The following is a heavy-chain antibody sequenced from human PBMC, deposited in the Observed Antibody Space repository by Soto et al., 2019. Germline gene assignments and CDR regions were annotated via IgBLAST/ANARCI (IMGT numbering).Heavy chain of an antibody. J-gene: IGHJ4*02. V-gene: IGHV4-4*07. CDR1: GASINNSY. Sequence: PSNTRSLTCPVSGASINNSYWSWIRQPAGNGLEWIGRIYSSGKTNYNSSLKSRVTMSVDTSKNQFSLNLGSVTAADTAVYYCARGPGLLPLGYFDYWGQGTLVTVSS. CDR2: IYSSGKT. CDR3: ARGPGLLPLGYFDY.